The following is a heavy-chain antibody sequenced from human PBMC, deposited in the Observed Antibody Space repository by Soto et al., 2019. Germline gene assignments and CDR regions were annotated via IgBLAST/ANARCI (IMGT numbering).Heavy chain of an antibody. V-gene: IGHV3-23*01. J-gene: IGHJ4*02. CDR1: GFTFSDYS. CDR2: LTRGGTS. CDR3: TKRATTVPTPGNYFDS. Sequence: EVHLLESGGGLVQPGGSLRVSCAASGFTFSDYSMSWVRQTPDRGLEWVSTLTRGGTSYYADSVQGRFTVSRDNSKNTVPLQMHSLRAEDTALYYCTKRATTVPTPGNYFDSWGQGTLVTVSS. D-gene: IGHD1-1*01.